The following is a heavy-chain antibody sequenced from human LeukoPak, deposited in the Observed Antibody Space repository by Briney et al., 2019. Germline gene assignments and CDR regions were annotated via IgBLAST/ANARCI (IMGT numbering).Heavy chain of an antibody. J-gene: IGHJ3*02. CDR2: IWYDGSNK. Sequence: GGSLRLSCAASGFTFSNYGMHWVRQAPGKGLEWVAVIWYDGSNKYYADSVKGRFTISRDNSKNTLYLQMNSLRAEDTAVYYCAKDAIQDDAFDIWGQGTMVTVSS. V-gene: IGHV3-33*06. CDR1: GFTFSNYG. D-gene: IGHD5-18*01. CDR3: AKDAIQDDAFDI.